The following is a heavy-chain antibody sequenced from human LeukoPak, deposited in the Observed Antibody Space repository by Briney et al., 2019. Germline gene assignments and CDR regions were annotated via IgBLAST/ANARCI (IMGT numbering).Heavy chain of an antibody. V-gene: IGHV3-74*01. CDR3: ASTYYGSGSWVAYYFDY. Sequence: GGSLRLSCAASGFTFSSSWMHWVRQAPGKGLVWVSRINTDGSSTDYAESVKGLFTISRDNAKNTLYLQMNSLRAEDTAVYYCASTYYGSGSWVAYYFDYWGQGTLVPVSS. CDR2: INTDGSST. D-gene: IGHD3-10*01. CDR1: GFTFSSSW. J-gene: IGHJ4*02.